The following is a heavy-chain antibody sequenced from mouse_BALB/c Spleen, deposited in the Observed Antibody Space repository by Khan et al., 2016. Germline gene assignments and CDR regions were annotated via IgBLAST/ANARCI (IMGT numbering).Heavy chain of an antibody. V-gene: IGHV5-17*02. D-gene: IGHD2-1*01. CDR2: ISSGSSAI. J-gene: IGHJ3*01. CDR3: ARHYGNYERGWFAY. CDR1: GFTFSDFG. Sequence: EVELVESGGGLVQPGGSRKLSCAASGFTFSDFGMHWVRQAPEKGLEWVAYISSGSSAIYYAATVKGRFTISRDNPKNTLFLQMTSLRSEDTAMYYCARHYGNYERGWFAYWGQGTLVTVSA.